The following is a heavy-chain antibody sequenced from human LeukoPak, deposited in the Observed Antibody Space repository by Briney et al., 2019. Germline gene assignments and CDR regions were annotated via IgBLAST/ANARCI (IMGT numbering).Heavy chain of an antibody. CDR1: GFTFSSYA. Sequence: GGSLRLSCAASGFTFSSYAMSWVRQAPGKGLEWVSAISISGGSTNYADSVTGRFTISRDNSKNTLYLQMNSLRAEDTAVYYCAKDRVATTRSQYYFDYWGQGTLVTVSS. CDR2: ISISGGST. J-gene: IGHJ4*02. CDR3: AKDRVATTRSQYYFDY. V-gene: IGHV3-23*01. D-gene: IGHD1-7*01.